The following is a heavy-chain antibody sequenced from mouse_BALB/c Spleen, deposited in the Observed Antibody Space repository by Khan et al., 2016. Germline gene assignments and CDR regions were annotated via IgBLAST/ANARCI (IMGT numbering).Heavy chain of an antibody. CDR2: ISCYNGAT. CDR1: GYSFTGYY. J-gene: IGHJ4*01. CDR3: ARSSRGTYYYAMDY. V-gene: IGHV1S34*01. D-gene: IGHD2-14*01. Sequence: LVKTGTSVKISCKASGYSFTGYYMHWVKQSHGKSLEWIGYISCYNGATRYNQKFKGKATFTVDPSSSTAYMQFNSLTSEDSAVYYCARSSRGTYYYAMDYWGQGTSVTVSS.